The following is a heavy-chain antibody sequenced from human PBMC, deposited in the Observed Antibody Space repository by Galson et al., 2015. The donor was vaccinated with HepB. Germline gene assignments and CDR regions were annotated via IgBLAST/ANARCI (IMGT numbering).Heavy chain of an antibody. D-gene: IGHD2-15*01. CDR1: GFTFSSYW. CDR2: IKQDGSEK. Sequence: SLRLSCAASGFTFSSYWMSWVRQAPGKGLEWVANIKQDGSEKYYVDSVKGRFTISRDNAKNSLYLQMNSLRAEDTAVYYCARGSRTLDPGDAFDIWGQGTMVTVSS. CDR3: ARGSRTLDPGDAFDI. J-gene: IGHJ3*02. V-gene: IGHV3-7*03.